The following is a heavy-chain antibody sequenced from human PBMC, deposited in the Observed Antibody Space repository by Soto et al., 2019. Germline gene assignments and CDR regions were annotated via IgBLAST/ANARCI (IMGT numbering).Heavy chain of an antibody. CDR2: IIPILGIA. D-gene: IGHD2-15*01. CDR1: GGTFSSYT. Sequence: SVKVSCKASGGTFSSYTISWVRQAPGQGLEWMGRIIPILGIANYAQKFQGRVTITADKSTSTAYMELSSLRSEDTAVYYCASRYCSGGSCYSPSYYYMDVWGKGTTVTVSS. J-gene: IGHJ6*03. V-gene: IGHV1-69*02. CDR3: ASRYCSGGSCYSPSYYYMDV.